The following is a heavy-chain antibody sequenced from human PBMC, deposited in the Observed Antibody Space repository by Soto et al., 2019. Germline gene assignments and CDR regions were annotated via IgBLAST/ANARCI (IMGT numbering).Heavy chain of an antibody. D-gene: IGHD3-9*01. Sequence: SGPTLVNPTQTLTLTCTVSGFSLTTGKMGVSWIRQPPGKALEWLAHIFSDNERSYSTSLQGRLTISKDTSGSQVVLSMTNVDPVDTATYYCARMKVDSYQFYYAMDVWGQGTTVTVSS. CDR1: GFSLTTGKMG. J-gene: IGHJ6*02. CDR3: ARMKVDSYQFYYAMDV. CDR2: IFSDNER. V-gene: IGHV2-26*01.